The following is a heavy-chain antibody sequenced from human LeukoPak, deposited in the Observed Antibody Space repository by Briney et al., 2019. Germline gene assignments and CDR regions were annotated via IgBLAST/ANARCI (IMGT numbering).Heavy chain of an antibody. CDR1: GFTLSAHW. D-gene: IGHD2-15*01. CDR3: YCAVEDY. CDR2: IKEDGSEK. Sequence: GGSLRLSCAASGFTLSAHWMSWVRQAPGKGLEWVANIKEDGSEKYYVDSVKGRFTISRDIAKNSLYLQMNSLRAEDTAVYYCYCAVEDYWGQGTLVTVSS. J-gene: IGHJ4*02. V-gene: IGHV3-7*01.